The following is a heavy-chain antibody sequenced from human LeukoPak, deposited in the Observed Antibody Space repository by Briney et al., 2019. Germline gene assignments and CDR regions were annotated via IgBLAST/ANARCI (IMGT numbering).Heavy chain of an antibody. J-gene: IGHJ6*02. D-gene: IGHD2-15*01. Sequence: GGSLRLSCAASGFTFSSYGMHWVRQAPGKGLEWVADIWFDGKNEHFADSVKGRITISRDNSKNTLYLQMNSLRAEDTAVYYCAKDRSGYYYYYGMDVWGQGTTVTVSS. CDR1: GFTFSSYG. V-gene: IGHV3-30*02. CDR2: IWFDGKNE. CDR3: AKDRSGYYYYYGMDV.